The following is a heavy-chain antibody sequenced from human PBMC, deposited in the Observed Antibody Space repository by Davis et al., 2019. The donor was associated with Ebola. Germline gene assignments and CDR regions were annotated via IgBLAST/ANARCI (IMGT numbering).Heavy chain of an antibody. CDR2: IYYSGST. V-gene: IGHV4-59*01. Sequence: PSETLSLTCTVSGGSISSYYWSWIRQPPGKGLEWIGYIYYSGSTNYNPSLKSRVTISVDTSKNQFSLKLSSVTAADTAVYYCARHGRRRFSGVGAFDIWGQGTMVTVSS. D-gene: IGHD1-26*01. CDR1: GGSISSYY. J-gene: IGHJ3*02. CDR3: ARHGRRRFSGVGAFDI.